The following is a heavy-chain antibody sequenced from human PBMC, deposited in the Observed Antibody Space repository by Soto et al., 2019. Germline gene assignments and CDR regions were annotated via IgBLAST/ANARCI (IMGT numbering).Heavy chain of an antibody. CDR1: GGSVSSGSHY. CDR2: IHYSGST. V-gene: IGHV4-61*01. J-gene: IGHJ4*02. Sequence: QVQLQESGPGLVKPSETLSLTCIVSGGSVSSGSHYWSWIRQPPGKGLEWIGYIHYSGSTNYNPSLKGRVTISADTSKNQFSLKLSSVTAADTAVYYCARVVGVKGGYYFDFWGQGTLVTFSS. D-gene: IGHD1-26*01. CDR3: ARVVGVKGGYYFDF.